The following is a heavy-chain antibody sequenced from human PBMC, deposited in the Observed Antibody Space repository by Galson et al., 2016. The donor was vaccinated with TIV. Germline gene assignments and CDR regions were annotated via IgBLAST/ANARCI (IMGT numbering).Heavy chain of an antibody. J-gene: IGHJ5*02. CDR3: ARAVGFYDDNWFDP. Sequence: ETLSLTCTVSGGSVSSGSYYWSWIRQPPGKGLEYIGYISYSGGTNYNSSLKSRVTISVDTSKNQFSLRLKSVTPADTSVYYCARAVGFYDDNWFDPWGQGTLVTVSS. CDR2: ISYSGGT. CDR1: GGSVSSGSYY. D-gene: IGHD5/OR15-5a*01. V-gene: IGHV4-61*01.